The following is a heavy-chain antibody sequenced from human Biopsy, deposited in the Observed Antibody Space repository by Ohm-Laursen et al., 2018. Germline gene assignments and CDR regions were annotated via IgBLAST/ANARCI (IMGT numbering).Heavy chain of an antibody. CDR2: ISGSGVTK. CDR1: GFPVGDYY. Sequence: SLRLSCAASGFPVGDYYMSWIRQAPGKGLEWLSYISGSGVTKMYADSVKGRFTVSRDNAKNSLYLEMNNLTVEGTAVYYCATDGAGSYNENWGQGTLVSVSS. D-gene: IGHD3-10*01. J-gene: IGHJ4*02. V-gene: IGHV3-11*01. CDR3: ATDGAGSYNEN.